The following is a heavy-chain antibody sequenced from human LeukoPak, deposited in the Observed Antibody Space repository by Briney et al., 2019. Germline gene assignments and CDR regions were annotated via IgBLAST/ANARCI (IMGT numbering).Heavy chain of an antibody. CDR2: ISYDGSNK. Sequence: GGSLRLSCAASGFTFSSYGMHWVRQAPGKGLEWVAVISYDGSNKYYADSVKGRFTISRDNSKNTLYLQMNSLRAEDTALYYCAKYGLRAFDIWGQGTMVTVSP. CDR1: GFTFSSYG. D-gene: IGHD4-17*01. V-gene: IGHV3-30*19. CDR3: AKYGLRAFDI. J-gene: IGHJ3*02.